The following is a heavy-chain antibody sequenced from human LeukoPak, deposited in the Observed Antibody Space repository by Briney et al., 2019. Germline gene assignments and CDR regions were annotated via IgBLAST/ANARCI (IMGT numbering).Heavy chain of an antibody. CDR3: ARVRGYSYGFDY. CDR2: IYYSGST. V-gene: IGHV4-59*08. Sequence: SETLSLTCTVSGGSISSYYWSWIRQPPGMGLEWIGYIYYSGSTNYNPSLKSRVTISVDTSKNQFSLRLSSVTAADTAVYYCARVRGYSYGFDYWGQGTLVTVSS. CDR1: GGSISSYY. J-gene: IGHJ4*02. D-gene: IGHD5-18*01.